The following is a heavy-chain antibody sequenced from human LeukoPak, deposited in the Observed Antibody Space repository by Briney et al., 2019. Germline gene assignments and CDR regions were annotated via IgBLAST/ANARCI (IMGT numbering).Heavy chain of an antibody. CDR1: GFTFSSYG. Sequence: GGSLRLSCAASGFTFSSYGMHWVRQAPGKGLEWVAVISYDGSNKYYADSVKGRFTISRDNSKNTLYLQMNSLRAEDTAVYYCAKDLDYDILTYGMDVWGQGTTVTVSS. V-gene: IGHV3-30*18. CDR3: AKDLDYDILTYGMDV. CDR2: ISYDGSNK. D-gene: IGHD3-9*01. J-gene: IGHJ6*02.